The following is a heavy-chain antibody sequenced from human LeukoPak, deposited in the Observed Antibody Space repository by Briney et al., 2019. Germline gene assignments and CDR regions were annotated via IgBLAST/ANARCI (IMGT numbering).Heavy chain of an antibody. V-gene: IGHV3-21*01. CDR2: INPRSSYI. CDR3: ARDYLGYCSSTSCPYFDY. J-gene: IGHJ4*02. Sequence: GGSLRLSCAASGFAFSIYSMSWVRQAPGKGLEWVSAINPRSSYIYYADSVKGRFTISRDNAKNSLYLQMNSLRAEDTAVYYCARDYLGYCSSTSCPYFDYWGQGTLVTVSS. CDR1: GFAFSIYS. D-gene: IGHD2-2*01.